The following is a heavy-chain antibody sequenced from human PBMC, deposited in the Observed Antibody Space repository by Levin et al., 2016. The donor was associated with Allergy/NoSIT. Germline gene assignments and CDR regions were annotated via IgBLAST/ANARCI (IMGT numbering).Heavy chain of an antibody. CDR2: ISSNGGST. J-gene: IGHJ5*02. D-gene: IGHD1-26*01. Sequence: WIRQPPGKGLEYVSAISSNGGSTYYADSVKGRFTISRDNSKNTLYLQMSSLRAEDTAVYYCVKGVSGSPVLRWFDPWGQGTLVTVSS. CDR3: VKGVSGSPVLRWFDP. V-gene: IGHV3-64D*06.